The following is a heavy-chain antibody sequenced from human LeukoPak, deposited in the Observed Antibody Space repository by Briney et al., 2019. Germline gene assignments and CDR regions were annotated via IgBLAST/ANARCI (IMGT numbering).Heavy chain of an antibody. J-gene: IGHJ6*02. V-gene: IGHV5-51*01. CDR2: IYAGDSDT. CDR3: ARSGRDHSYGLDV. D-gene: IGHD3-10*01. CDR1: GYSFNDYW. Sequence: GESLKISCKSSGYSFNDYWIAWVRQMPGNGLEWMGIIYAGDSDTRYSPSFKGQVTISVDKSINTAYLQWSSLKASDTAMYYCARSGRDHSYGLDVWGQGTTVTVSS.